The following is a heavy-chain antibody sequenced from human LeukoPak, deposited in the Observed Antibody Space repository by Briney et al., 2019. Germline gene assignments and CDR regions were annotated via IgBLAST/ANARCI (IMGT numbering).Heavy chain of an antibody. D-gene: IGHD2-8*01. CDR3: ARGGLVVLMVYARGVWFDP. V-gene: IGHV4-34*01. J-gene: IGHJ5*02. Sequence: SETLSLTCAVYGGSFSGYYWSWIRQPPGKGLEWIGEINLSGSTNYNPSLKSRVTISVDTSKNQFSLKLSSVTAADTAVYYCARGGLVVLMVYARGVWFDPWGQGTLVTVSS. CDR2: INLSGST. CDR1: GGSFSGYY.